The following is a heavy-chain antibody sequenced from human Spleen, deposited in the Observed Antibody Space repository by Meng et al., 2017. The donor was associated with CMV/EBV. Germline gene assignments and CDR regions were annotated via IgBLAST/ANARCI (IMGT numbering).Heavy chain of an antibody. V-gene: IGHV3-21*01. CDR2: ISSSSSYI. CDR3: ARDSEYSSSWYPNYYYYYGMDV. CDR1: GFTFDDYG. D-gene: IGHD6-13*01. Sequence: GESLKISCAASGFTFDDYGMSWVRQAPGKGLEWVSSISSSSSYIYYADSAKGRFTISRDNAKNSLYLQMNSLRAEDTAVYYCARDSEYSSSWYPNYYYYYGMDVWGQGTTVTVSS. J-gene: IGHJ6*02.